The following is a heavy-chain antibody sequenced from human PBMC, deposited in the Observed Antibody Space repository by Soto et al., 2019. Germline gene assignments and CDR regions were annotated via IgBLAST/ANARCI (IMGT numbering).Heavy chain of an antibody. Sequence: GGSLRLSCAASGFTFSSYAMHWVRQAPGKGLEWVAVISYDGSNKYYADSVKGRFTISRDNSKNTLYLQMNSLRAEDTAVYYCARGYYGSGSLDYGMDVWGQGTTVTVSS. J-gene: IGHJ6*02. D-gene: IGHD3-10*01. CDR1: GFTFSSYA. CDR2: ISYDGSNK. CDR3: ARGYYGSGSLDYGMDV. V-gene: IGHV3-30-3*01.